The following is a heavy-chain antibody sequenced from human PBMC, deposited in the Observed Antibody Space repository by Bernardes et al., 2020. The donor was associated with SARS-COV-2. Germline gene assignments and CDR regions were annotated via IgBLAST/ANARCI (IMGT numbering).Heavy chain of an antibody. CDR3: ARSAGMDV. V-gene: IGHV3-7*03. Sequence: GGSLRLSCAVSGVAFSDYWMTWVRQAPGKGLEWVGNIKRDGSETYYVDSVKGRFTISRDNVKNLVFLQMNSLRAEDTAVFYCARSAGMDVWGQGTMVTVSS. CDR1: GVAFSDYW. CDR2: IKRDGSET. J-gene: IGHJ6*02.